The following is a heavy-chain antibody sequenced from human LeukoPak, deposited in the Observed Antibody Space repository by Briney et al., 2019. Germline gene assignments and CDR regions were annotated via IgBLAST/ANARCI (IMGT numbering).Heavy chain of an antibody. CDR2: IKSDGST. D-gene: IGHD3-22*01. CDR3: ARAPSEIGGYYPEYFRH. V-gene: IGHV3-74*01. Sequence: PGGSLRLSCAASGFTFSTYWMHWVRQAPGKGLVWVSRIKSDGSTNYADPVKGRFTISRDNAKNTVSLQVNSLRREDTGVYYCARAPSEIGGYYPEYFRHWGQGTLVTVSS. CDR1: GFTFSTYW. J-gene: IGHJ1*01.